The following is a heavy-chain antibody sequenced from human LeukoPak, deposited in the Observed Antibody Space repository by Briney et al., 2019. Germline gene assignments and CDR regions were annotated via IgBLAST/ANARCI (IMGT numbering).Heavy chain of an antibody. CDR3: AREHDYVWGSYRRYYFDY. Sequence: PGGSLRLSCAASGFTFSSYWMSWVRQAPGKGLEWVANIKQDGSEKYYVDSVKGRFTISRDNAKNSLYLQMNSLRAEDTAVYYCAREHDYVWGSYRRYYFDYWGQGTLVTVSS. V-gene: IGHV3-7*01. CDR2: IKQDGSEK. CDR1: GFTFSSYW. J-gene: IGHJ4*02. D-gene: IGHD3-16*02.